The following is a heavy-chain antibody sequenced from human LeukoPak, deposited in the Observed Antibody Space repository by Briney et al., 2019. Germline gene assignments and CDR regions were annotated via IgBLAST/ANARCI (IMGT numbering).Heavy chain of an antibody. CDR3: ASRYYDSSGVSDLDY. J-gene: IGHJ4*02. CDR1: GYTFTGYY. CDR2: INPNSGGT. D-gene: IGHD3-22*01. Sequence: ASVKVSCKASGYTFTGYYMHWVRQAPGQGLEWMGWINPNSGGTNYAQKFQGRVTMTRDTSISTAYMELSRLRSDDTAVYYCASRYYDSSGVSDLDYWGQGTLVTVSS. V-gene: IGHV1-2*02.